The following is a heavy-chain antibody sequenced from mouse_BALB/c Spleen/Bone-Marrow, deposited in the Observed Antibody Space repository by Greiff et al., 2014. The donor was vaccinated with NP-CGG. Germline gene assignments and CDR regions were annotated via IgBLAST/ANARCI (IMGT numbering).Heavy chain of an antibody. CDR3: ARGGISVDY. CDR1: GYAFSSYW. V-gene: IGHV1-80*01. Sequence: QVQLKESGAELVRPGSSVKISCKASGYAFSSYWMNWVKQRPGQGLEWIGLIYPGDSDTDYNGKFKGKATLTADKSSNTAFMQLTSLTSEDSAVYFCARGGISVDYWGQGTTLTVSS. CDR2: IYPGDSDT. J-gene: IGHJ2*01.